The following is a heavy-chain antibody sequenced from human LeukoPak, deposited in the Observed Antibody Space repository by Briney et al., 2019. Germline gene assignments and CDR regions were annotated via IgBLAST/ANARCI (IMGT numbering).Heavy chain of an antibody. CDR2: IYYSGST. D-gene: IGHD1-14*01. CDR1: GGSISSSSYY. CDR3: ARHISDYVITGYAFDI. V-gene: IGHV4-39*01. J-gene: IGHJ3*02. Sequence: SETLSLTCTVSGGSISSSSYYWGWIRQPPGKGLEWIGSIYYSGSTNYNPSLKSRVTISVDTSKNQFSLKLSSVTAADTAVYYCARHISDYVITGYAFDIWGQGTMVTVSS.